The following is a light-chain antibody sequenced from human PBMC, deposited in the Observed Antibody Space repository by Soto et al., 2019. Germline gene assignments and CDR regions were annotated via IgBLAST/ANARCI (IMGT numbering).Light chain of an antibody. CDR2: DAS. CDR1: QSVSNN. CDR3: QQYNSWPPIT. V-gene: IGKV3-15*01. J-gene: IGKJ5*01. Sequence: EFVLTQSPCTLSLSPGERASLSCRASQSVSNNLAWYQQKPGQAPRLLIYDASTRATGTPDRFSGGGSGTEFTLTISSLQSEDFVVYYCQQYNSWPPITFGQGTRLEIK.